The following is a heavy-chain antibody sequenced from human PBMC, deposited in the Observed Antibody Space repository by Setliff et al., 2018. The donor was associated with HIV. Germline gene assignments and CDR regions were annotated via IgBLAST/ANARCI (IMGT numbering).Heavy chain of an antibody. D-gene: IGHD3-3*01. CDR1: GFTFNYHA. CDR3: GKDYTRTFWEYNCYDL. V-gene: IGHV3-23*01. Sequence: PGGSLRLSCVASGFTFNYHAMTWVRQAPGRGLEWVSGINGDGDSKYYADSVKGRFTISRDNSKDTLYLQMNDLRAEDTALYYCGKDYTRTFWEYNCYDLWGQGTQVTVSS. J-gene: IGHJ5*02. CDR2: INGDGDSK.